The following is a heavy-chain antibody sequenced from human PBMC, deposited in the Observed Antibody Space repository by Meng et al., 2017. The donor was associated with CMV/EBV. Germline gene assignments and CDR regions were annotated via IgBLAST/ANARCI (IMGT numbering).Heavy chain of an antibody. Sequence: SVKVSCKASGGTFSSYAISWVRQAPGQGLEWMEGIIPIFGTANYAQKFQGRVTITTDESTSTAYMELSSLRSEDTAVYYCARGYCSSTSCYTSYYYYGMDVWGQGTTVTVSS. D-gene: IGHD2-2*02. CDR3: ARGYCSSTSCYTSYYYYGMDV. V-gene: IGHV1-69*05. CDR1: GGTFSSYA. CDR2: IIPIFGTA. J-gene: IGHJ6*02.